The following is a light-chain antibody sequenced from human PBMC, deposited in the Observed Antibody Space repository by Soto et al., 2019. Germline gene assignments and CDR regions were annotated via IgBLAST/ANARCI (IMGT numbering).Light chain of an antibody. CDR2: NAS. V-gene: IGKV1-5*01. J-gene: IGKJ3*01. Sequence: DIQMTHSPSTLSASLGNRVTITCRASQSVSTWLAWYQQKPGRSPNLLIYNASILQSGVPSRFSGSGFGTEFTLTISSLQADDFATYYCQQYSNYSFTFGPGTKVDIK. CDR3: QQYSNYSFT. CDR1: QSVSTW.